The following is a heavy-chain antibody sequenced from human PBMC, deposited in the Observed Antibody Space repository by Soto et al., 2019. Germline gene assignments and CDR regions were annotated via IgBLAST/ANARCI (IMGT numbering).Heavy chain of an antibody. CDR3: ARGRPQRGYSYGNYFDY. D-gene: IGHD5-18*01. Sequence: SETLSLTCTVSGGSISSSSYYWGWIRQPPGKGLEWIGSIYYSGSTYYNPSLKSRVTISVDTSKNQFSLKLSSVTAADTAVYYCARGRPQRGYSYGNYFDYWGQGTLVTVSS. J-gene: IGHJ4*02. V-gene: IGHV4-39*07. CDR2: IYYSGST. CDR1: GGSISSSSYY.